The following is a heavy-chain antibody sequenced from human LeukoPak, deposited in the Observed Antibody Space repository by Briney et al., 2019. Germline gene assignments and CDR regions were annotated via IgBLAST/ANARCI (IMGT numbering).Heavy chain of an antibody. J-gene: IGHJ3*02. Sequence: GGSLRLSCAASGFTFSSYSMNWVRQAPGKGLEWVSSISSSSSYIYYADSVKGRFTISRDNSKDTLYLQMNSLRVEDTAMYYCARGGGAYCGGDCWRAFDIWGQGTVVTVSS. CDR2: ISSSSSYI. V-gene: IGHV3-21*04. CDR1: GFTFSSYS. D-gene: IGHD2-21*02. CDR3: ARGGGAYCGGDCWRAFDI.